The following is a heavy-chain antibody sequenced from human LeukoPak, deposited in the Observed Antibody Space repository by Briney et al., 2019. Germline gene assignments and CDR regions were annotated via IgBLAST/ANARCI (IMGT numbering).Heavy chain of an antibody. J-gene: IGHJ4*02. CDR1: GFTFSSYW. CDR2: INAGGSTT. D-gene: IGHD5-24*01. CDR3: SRDLRGRDDY. V-gene: IGHV3-74*01. Sequence: GGSLRLSCAASGFTFSSYWMHWVRQAPGKGLVWVSRINAGGSTTDYADSVKGRFTISRDNAKNTLYLQMNSLRAEDTAVYYCSRDLRGRDDYWGQGILVIVSS.